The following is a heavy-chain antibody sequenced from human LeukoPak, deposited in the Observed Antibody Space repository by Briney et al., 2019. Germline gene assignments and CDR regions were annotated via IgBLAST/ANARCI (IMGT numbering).Heavy chain of an antibody. V-gene: IGHV4-38-2*01. Sequence: SETLSLTCAVSGYSISSGYYWGWIRQPPGKGLEWIGSISHSGSTFYNPSLKSRVTISVDTSKNQFSLKLSSVTAADTAVYYCARHPESSGYYIGYWGQGTLVTVSS. CDR3: ARHPESSGYYIGY. D-gene: IGHD3-22*01. CDR1: GYSISSGYY. CDR2: ISHSGST. J-gene: IGHJ4*02.